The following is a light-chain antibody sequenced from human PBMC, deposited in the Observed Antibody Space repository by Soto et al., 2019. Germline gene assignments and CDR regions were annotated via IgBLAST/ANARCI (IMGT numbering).Light chain of an antibody. CDR2: DAS. V-gene: IGKV1-5*01. Sequence: DIQMTQSPSSLSASVGDRVTITCRASQSISSWLAWYQQKPGKAPKLLSYDASSLQSGVPSRFRGSGSGTEFTLTISSLQPDDFETYYCQHYNSYSEAFGQGTKVDI. CDR1: QSISSW. J-gene: IGKJ1*01. CDR3: QHYNSYSEA.